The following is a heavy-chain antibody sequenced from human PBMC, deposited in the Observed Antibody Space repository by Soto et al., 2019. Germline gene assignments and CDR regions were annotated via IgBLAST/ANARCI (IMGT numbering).Heavy chain of an antibody. J-gene: IGHJ6*02. D-gene: IGHD3-10*01. CDR1: GGSVSSGSYY. Sequence: SETLSLTCTVSGGSVSSGSYYWSWIRQPPGKGLEWIGYIYYSGSTNYNPSLKSRVTISVDTSKNQFSLKLSSVTAADTAVYYCARDPITMVRGVIVYYGMDVWGQGTTVTVSS. V-gene: IGHV4-61*01. CDR2: IYYSGST. CDR3: ARDPITMVRGVIVYYGMDV.